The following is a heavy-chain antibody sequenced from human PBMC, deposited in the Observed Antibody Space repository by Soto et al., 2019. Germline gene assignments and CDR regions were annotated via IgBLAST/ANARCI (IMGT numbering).Heavy chain of an antibody. J-gene: IGHJ4*02. CDR1: GGSISSYY. V-gene: IGHV4-59*01. D-gene: IGHD3-9*01. CDR2: IYYSGST. CDR3: ARAADKGPFDY. Sequence: SETLSLTCTVSGGSISSYYWSWIRQPPGKGLEWIGYIYYSGSTNYNPSLKSRVTISVDTSKNQFSLKLSSVTAADTAVYYCARAADKGPFDYWGQGTLVTVSS.